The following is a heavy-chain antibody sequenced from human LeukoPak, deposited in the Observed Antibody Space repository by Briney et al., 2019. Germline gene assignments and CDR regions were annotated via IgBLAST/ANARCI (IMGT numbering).Heavy chain of an antibody. D-gene: IGHD2-2*02. CDR3: AKGRVRRATAIPIDY. CDR2: ISYDGSYK. Sequence: GGSLRLSCAASGFTFSNYGMHWVRQAPGKGLEWVAVISYDGSYKYYADSVKGRFTISRDNSKNTLYLQMNSLRAEDTAVYYCAKGRVRRATAIPIDYWGQGTLVTVSS. V-gene: IGHV3-30*18. J-gene: IGHJ4*02. CDR1: GFTFSNYG.